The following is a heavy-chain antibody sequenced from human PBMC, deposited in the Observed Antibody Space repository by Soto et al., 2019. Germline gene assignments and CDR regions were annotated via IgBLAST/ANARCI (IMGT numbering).Heavy chain of an antibody. CDR2: IITYNGNT. CDR3: ARTGPPVDY. V-gene: IGHV1-18*01. J-gene: IGHJ4*02. CDR1: GYTFSSYA. Sequence: QVQLVQSGAEVKKPGASVKVSCKASGYTFSSYAISWVRQAPGQGLEWMGWIITYNGNTNYAQKLQGRVTMTTDTFTTTAYMDLRSLRSDDTAVYYCARTGPPVDYWGQGTLVTVSS.